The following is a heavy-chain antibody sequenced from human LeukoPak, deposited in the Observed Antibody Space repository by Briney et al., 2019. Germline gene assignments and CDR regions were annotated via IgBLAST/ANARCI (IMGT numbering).Heavy chain of an antibody. Sequence: ASVKVSCKASGYTFTSYDINWVRQATGQGLEWMGWMSPNSGNTGYGQKFQGRVTMTRNTSISTAYMELSSLRSEDTAVYYCARGRTTVDPDDYWGQGTLVTVSS. D-gene: IGHD4-23*01. V-gene: IGHV1-8*01. CDR2: MSPNSGNT. CDR1: GYTFTSYD. CDR3: ARGRTTVDPDDY. J-gene: IGHJ4*02.